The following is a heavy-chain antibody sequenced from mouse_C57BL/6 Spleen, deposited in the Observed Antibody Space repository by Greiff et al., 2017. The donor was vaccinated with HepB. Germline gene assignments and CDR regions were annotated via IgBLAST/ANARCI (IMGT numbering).Heavy chain of an antibody. CDR1: GYAFTNYL. V-gene: IGHV1-54*01. J-gene: IGHJ2*01. Sequence: QVKLMESGAELVRPGTSVKVSCKASGYAFTNYLIEWVKQRPGQGLEWIGVINPGSGGTNYNEKFKGKATLTADKSSSTAYMQLSSLTSEDSAVYFCARDSSGYGYWGQGTTLTVSS. CDR3: ARDSSGYGY. D-gene: IGHD3-2*02. CDR2: INPGSGGT.